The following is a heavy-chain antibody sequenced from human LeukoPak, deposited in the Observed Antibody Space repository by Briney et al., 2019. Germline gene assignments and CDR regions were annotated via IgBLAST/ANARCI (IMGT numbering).Heavy chain of an antibody. Sequence: PSETLSLSCTVSGGSIRSSYYYWGWIRQPPGKGLEWIGSIYDSGSTYYNPSLKSRATISVDTSKNQFSLKLNSVTAADTAVYYCARGGGLRYFDWLGQGTLVTVSS. CDR3: ARGGGLRYFDW. V-gene: IGHV4-39*01. CDR2: IYDSGST. D-gene: IGHD3-9*01. J-gene: IGHJ4*02. CDR1: GGSIRSSYYY.